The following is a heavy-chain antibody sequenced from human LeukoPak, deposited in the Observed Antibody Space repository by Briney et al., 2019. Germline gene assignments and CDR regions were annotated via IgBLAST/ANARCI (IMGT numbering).Heavy chain of an antibody. CDR3: ARTYYDSSGYYWYYFDY. V-gene: IGHV1-69*13. J-gene: IGHJ4*02. CDR1: GYTFSNYG. Sequence: GASVKVSCKASGYTFSNYGISWVRQAPGQGLEWMGGIIPIFGTANYAQKFQGRVTITADESTSTAYMELSSLRSEDTAVYYCARTYYDSSGYYWYYFDYWGQGTLVTVSS. CDR2: IIPIFGTA. D-gene: IGHD3-22*01.